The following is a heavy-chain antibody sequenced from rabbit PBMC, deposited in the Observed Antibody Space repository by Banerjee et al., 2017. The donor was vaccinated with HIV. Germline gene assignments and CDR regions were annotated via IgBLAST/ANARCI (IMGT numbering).Heavy chain of an antibody. J-gene: IGHJ3*01. CDR1: GFSFSSSYW. CDR3: ARWNDGGSLDL. V-gene: IGHV1S45*01. CDR2: IWADSSDSI. Sequence: EESGGDLVKPEGSLTLTCTASGFSFSSSYWICWVRQAPGKGLEWIACIWADSSDSIYYANWAKGRFTISKTSSTTVTLQMTSLTAADTATYFCARWNDGGSLDLWGQGTLVTVS. D-gene: IGHD8-1*01.